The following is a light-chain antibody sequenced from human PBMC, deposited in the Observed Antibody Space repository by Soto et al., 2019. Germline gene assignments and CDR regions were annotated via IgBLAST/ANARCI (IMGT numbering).Light chain of an antibody. J-gene: IGLJ3*02. CDR1: SSNIGNNY. CDR3: GTWDSSLSAGV. CDR2: DNN. V-gene: IGLV1-51*01. Sequence: QSVLTQPPSVSAAPGQKVTISCSGSSSNIGNNYVSWYQQLPRTAPKLLIYDNNKRPSGVPDRFSGSQSGTSATLGITGLQTGDEADYYCGTWDSSLSAGVFGGGTKLTVL.